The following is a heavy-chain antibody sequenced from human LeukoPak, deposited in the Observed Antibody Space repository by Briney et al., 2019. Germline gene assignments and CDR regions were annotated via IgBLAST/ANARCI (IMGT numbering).Heavy chain of an antibody. Sequence: SVTVSCEASGGTFSNYAISWVRQAPGQGLEWMGGIIPIFGTANYAQKFQGRVTISTDESTSTAYMEVSSLRSEDTAVYFCAGRPLQDNWSDGDSYYFDYWGQGTLVTVSS. V-gene: IGHV1-69*05. J-gene: IGHJ4*02. CDR2: IIPIFGTA. CDR1: GGTFSNYA. CDR3: AGRPLQDNWSDGDSYYFDY. D-gene: IGHD1-1*01.